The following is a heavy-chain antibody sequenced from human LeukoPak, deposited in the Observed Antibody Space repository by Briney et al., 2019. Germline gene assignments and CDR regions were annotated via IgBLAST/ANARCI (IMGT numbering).Heavy chain of an antibody. CDR3: ARDHGITIFGVVTPSDY. Sequence: PGGSLRLSCAASGFTFSTYSMNWVRQAPGKGLEWISYISRSSTTTHYADSVKGRFTISRDNAENSLYLQMNSLRVEDTAVYYCARDHGITIFGVVTPSDYWGQGALVTVSS. CDR1: GFTFSTYS. CDR2: ISRSSTTT. D-gene: IGHD3-3*01. V-gene: IGHV3-48*04. J-gene: IGHJ4*02.